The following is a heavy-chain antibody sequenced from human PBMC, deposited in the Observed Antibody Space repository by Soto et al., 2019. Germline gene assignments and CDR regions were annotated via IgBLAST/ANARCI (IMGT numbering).Heavy chain of an antibody. D-gene: IGHD3-22*01. CDR2: ISAYNGNT. CDR1: GYTFTSYC. Sequence: AASVKVSCKASGYTFTSYCISWVRQAPGQGLEWMGWISAYNGNTNYAQKLQGRVTMTTDTSTSTAYMELRSLRSDDTAVYYCARSRGASNYYDSSGYKNWFDPWGQGTLVTVSS. J-gene: IGHJ5*02. CDR3: ARSRGASNYYDSSGYKNWFDP. V-gene: IGHV1-18*04.